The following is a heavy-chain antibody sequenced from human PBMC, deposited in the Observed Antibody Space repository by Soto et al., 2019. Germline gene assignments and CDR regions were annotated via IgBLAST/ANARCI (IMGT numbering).Heavy chain of an antibody. CDR2: IFSSGST. D-gene: IGHD5-12*01. Sequence: SETLSLTCTVSGGSINTFYWSWVRRPAGKGLEWIGRIFSSGSTSFDPSLESRVAMSVDTSKNHFSLNLSSVTAADMAVYYCAREGSYSAYNFAHGIQLWSFDFWGQGALVTVSS. J-gene: IGHJ4*02. CDR1: GGSINTFY. CDR3: AREGSYSAYNFAHGIQLWSFDF. V-gene: IGHV4-4*07.